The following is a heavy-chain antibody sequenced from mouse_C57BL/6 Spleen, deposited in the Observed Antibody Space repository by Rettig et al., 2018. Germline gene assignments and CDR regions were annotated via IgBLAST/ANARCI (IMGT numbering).Heavy chain of an antibody. D-gene: IGHD2-1*01. CDR3: AVIYYGNPYYFDY. Sequence: WNWIRQFPGNKLEWMGYISYDGSNNYNPSLKNRISITRDTSKNQFFLKLNSVTTEDTATYYCAVIYYGNPYYFDYWGQGTTLTVSS. CDR2: ISYDGSN. V-gene: IGHV3-6*01. J-gene: IGHJ2*01.